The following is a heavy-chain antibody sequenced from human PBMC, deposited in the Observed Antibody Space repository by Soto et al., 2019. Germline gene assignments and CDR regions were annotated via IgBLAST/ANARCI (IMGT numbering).Heavy chain of an antibody. V-gene: IGHV1-24*01. J-gene: IGHJ3*02. CDR2: FDPEDGET. CDR3: ATGDIAVAGPDAFDI. Sequence: QVQLVQSGADVKKPGASVKVSCKVSGYTLTELSMHWVRQAPGNGLEWMGGFDPEDGETIYAQKFQGRVTMTEDTSTDTADMELSSLRSEDTAVYYCATGDIAVAGPDAFDIWGQGTMVTVSS. D-gene: IGHD6-19*01. CDR1: GYTLTELS.